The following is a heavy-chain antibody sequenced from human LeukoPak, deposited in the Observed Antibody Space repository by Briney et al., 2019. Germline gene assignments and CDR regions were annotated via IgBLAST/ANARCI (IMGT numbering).Heavy chain of an antibody. V-gene: IGHV3-7*01. J-gene: IGHJ4*02. D-gene: IGHD3-3*01. CDR2: IKQDESET. CDR1: GFTFSNYW. CDR3: ARDFWGAYRVDYFDY. Sequence: GGSLRLSCAASGFTFSNYWMSWVRRAPGKGLEWVANIKQDESETYYVDSVRGRFTISRDNAKNSLYLQMNSLRAEDTAVYYCARDFWGAYRVDYFDYWGQGTLVTVSS.